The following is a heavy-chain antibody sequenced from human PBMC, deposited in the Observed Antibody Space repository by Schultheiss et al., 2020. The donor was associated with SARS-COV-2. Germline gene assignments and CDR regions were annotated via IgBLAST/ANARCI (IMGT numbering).Heavy chain of an antibody. CDR2: IYYSGST. J-gene: IGHJ3*02. CDR3: ARDPEWELSGAFDI. Sequence: GSLRLSCTVSGGSISSYYWSWIRQPPGKGLEWIGYIYYSGSTNYNPSLKSRVTISVDTSKNQFSLQLNSVTPEDTAVYYCARDPEWELSGAFDIWGQGTMVTVSS. D-gene: IGHD1-26*01. V-gene: IGHV4-59*12. CDR1: GGSISSYY.